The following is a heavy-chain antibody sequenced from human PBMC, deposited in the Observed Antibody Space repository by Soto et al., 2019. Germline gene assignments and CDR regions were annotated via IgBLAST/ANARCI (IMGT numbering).Heavy chain of an antibody. Sequence: ASVRVSCKASGYTFTGYYMHWVRQAPGQGLEWMGWINPNSGGTNYAQKFQGRVTMTRDTSISTAYMELSRLRSDDTAVYYCARARLVGANGFDYWGQGNLVTVSS. CDR1: GYTFTGYY. J-gene: IGHJ4*02. CDR3: ARARLVGANGFDY. CDR2: INPNSGGT. D-gene: IGHD1-26*01. V-gene: IGHV1-2*02.